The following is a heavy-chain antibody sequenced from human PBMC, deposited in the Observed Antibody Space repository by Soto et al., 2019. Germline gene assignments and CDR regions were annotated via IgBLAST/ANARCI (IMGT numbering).Heavy chain of an antibody. V-gene: IGHV3-23*01. CDR3: AKDQGMVVVSIDY. CDR2: ISGSRGSI. D-gene: IGHD3-22*01. CDR1: GFTFSKYA. J-gene: IGHJ4*02. Sequence: EVQLLESGGGLVQPGGSLRLSCAASGFTFSKYAMSWVRQAPGKGLEWVSGISGSRGSIHYADSVKGRFTISRDNSKNTLILQMNSLRAEDTAVYYCAKDQGMVVVSIDYWGQGTLVTVAS.